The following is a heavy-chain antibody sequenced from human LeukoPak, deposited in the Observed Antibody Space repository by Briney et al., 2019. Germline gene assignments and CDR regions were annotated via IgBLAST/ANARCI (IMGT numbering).Heavy chain of an antibody. CDR3: ARDGDYCVDP. CDR1: GYTINN. CDR2: INPSGGT. Sequence: GASVKVSCKASGYTINNIHWVRQAPGLGLEWMGIINPSGGTSYAQKFQGRVTMTRDTSTGTVYRELRSLTSEDTAVYYCARDGDYCVDPWGQGTLVTVSS. V-gene: IGHV1-46*02. J-gene: IGHJ5*02. D-gene: IGHD2-15*01.